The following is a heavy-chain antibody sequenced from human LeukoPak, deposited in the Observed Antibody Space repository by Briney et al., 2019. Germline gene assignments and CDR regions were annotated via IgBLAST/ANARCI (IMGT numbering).Heavy chain of an antibody. CDR3: ARDILTKQAYSGYDN. D-gene: IGHD5-12*01. V-gene: IGHV3-74*01. CDR2: INSDGSST. Sequence: GGSLRLSCAASGFTFSTYWMHWVRQAPGKGLVWVSRINSDGSSTSYADSVKGRFTISRDNAKNTLYLQMNSLRDEDTAVYYCARDILTKQAYSGYDNWGQGTLVTVSS. CDR1: GFTFSTYW. J-gene: IGHJ4*02.